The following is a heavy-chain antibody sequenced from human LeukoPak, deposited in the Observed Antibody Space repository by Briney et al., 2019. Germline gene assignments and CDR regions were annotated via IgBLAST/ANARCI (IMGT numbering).Heavy chain of an antibody. CDR2: LSGSGGST. D-gene: IGHD6-19*01. CDR3: AKSPYSSGWYWFDP. Sequence: GGSLRLSCAVSGITLSNYGMTWVRQAPGKGLEWVAGLSGSGGSTNYADSVKGRFTISRDNAKNSLYLQMNSLRAEDTALYYCAKSPYSSGWYWFDPWGQGTLVTVSS. CDR1: GITLSNYG. V-gene: IGHV3-23*01. J-gene: IGHJ5*02.